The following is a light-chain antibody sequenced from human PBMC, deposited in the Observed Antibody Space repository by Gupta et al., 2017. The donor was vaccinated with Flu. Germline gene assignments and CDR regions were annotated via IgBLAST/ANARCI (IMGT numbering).Light chain of an antibody. CDR3: QQSDSTPPWT. V-gene: IGKV1-39*01. CDR1: QSISSY. CDR2: AAS. Sequence: DIQMTQSPSSLSASVGDRVTITCRASQSISSYLNWYQQKPGKAPKLLIYAASSLQSGVPSRFSGSGSGTDXTLTISXRQQEDFATYYCQQSDSTPPWTFGXGTKVEIK. J-gene: IGKJ1*01.